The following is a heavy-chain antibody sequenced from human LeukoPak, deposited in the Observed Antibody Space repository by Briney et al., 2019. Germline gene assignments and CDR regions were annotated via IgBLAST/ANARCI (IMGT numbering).Heavy chain of an antibody. V-gene: IGHV1-69*05. CDR2: IIPIFGTA. CDR1: GGTFSSYA. D-gene: IGHD4-11*01. Sequence: SVKVSCKASGGTFSSYAISWVRQAPGQGLEWMGGIIPIFGTANYAQKFQGRVTITTDESTSTAYMELSSLRSEDTAVYYCARGYSNQYYYYYYMDVWGKGTTVTVSS. CDR3: ARGYSNQYYYYYYMDV. J-gene: IGHJ6*03.